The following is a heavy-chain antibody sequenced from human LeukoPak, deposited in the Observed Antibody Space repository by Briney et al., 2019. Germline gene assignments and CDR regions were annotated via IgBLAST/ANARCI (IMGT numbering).Heavy chain of an antibody. J-gene: IGHJ6*03. D-gene: IGHD6-6*01. Sequence: SETLSLTCIVSGGSISTYYWSWIRQFPGKGLEWIGDIYTSGSMNYNPSLKSRVTISVDTSKNQFSLKLSSVTAADTAVYSCARRGGIVARHNYYYYMDVWGKGTTVTVSS. CDR2: IYTSGSM. CDR1: GGSISTYY. V-gene: IGHV4-4*09. CDR3: ARRGGIVARHNYYYYMDV.